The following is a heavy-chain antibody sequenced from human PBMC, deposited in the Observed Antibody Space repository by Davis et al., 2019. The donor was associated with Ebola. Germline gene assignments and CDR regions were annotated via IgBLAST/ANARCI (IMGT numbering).Heavy chain of an antibody. Sequence: SETLSLTCTISSDSISSYYWSWIRQPPGKGLEWIGHLFYSGSANYNPSLKSRVTISLNPSMNQFSLKLSSVTAADTAVYYCARAAQRGFGPHDYWGRGTQVTVSS. CDR3: ARAAQRGFGPHDY. V-gene: IGHV4-59*08. J-gene: IGHJ4*02. CDR1: SDSISSYY. CDR2: LFYSGSA. D-gene: IGHD3-3*01.